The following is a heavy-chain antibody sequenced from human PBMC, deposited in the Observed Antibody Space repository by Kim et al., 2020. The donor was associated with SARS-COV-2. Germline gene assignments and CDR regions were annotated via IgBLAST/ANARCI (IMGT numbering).Heavy chain of an antibody. Sequence: GGSLRLSCAASGFTFSSYAMSWVRQAPGKGLEWVSAISGSGGSTYYADSVKGRFTISRDNSKNTLYLQMNSLRAEDTAVYYCAKVHYDILTGFPGSSVDYRGQGTLVTVSS. CDR3: AKVHYDILTGFPGSSVDY. CDR1: GFTFSSYA. CDR2: ISGSGGST. D-gene: IGHD3-9*01. J-gene: IGHJ4*02. V-gene: IGHV3-23*01.